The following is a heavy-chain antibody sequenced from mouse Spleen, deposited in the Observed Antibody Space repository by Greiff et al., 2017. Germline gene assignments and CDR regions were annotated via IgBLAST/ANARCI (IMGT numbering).Heavy chain of an antibody. CDR1: GYSFTSYY. V-gene: IGHV1-66*01. Sequence: VQLQQSGPELVKPGASVKISCKASGYSFTSYYIHWVKQRPGQGLEWIGWIYPGSGNTKYNEKFKGKATLTADTSSSTAYMQLSSLTSEDSAVYYCARPIYDGYYGPLDYWGQGTSVTVSS. D-gene: IGHD2-3*01. CDR3: ARPIYDGYYGPLDY. CDR2: IYPGSGNT. J-gene: IGHJ4*01.